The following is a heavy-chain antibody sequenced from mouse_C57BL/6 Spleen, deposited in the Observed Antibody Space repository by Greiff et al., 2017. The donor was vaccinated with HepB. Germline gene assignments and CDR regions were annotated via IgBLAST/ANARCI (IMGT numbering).Heavy chain of an antibody. Sequence: VQLQQSGAELVKPGASVKMSCKASGYTFTSYWITWVKQRPGQGLEWIGDIYPGSGSTNYNEKFKSKATLTVDTSSSTAYMQLSSLTSEDSAVYYCARERAYGSSYDGYYFDYWGQGTTLTVSS. CDR2: IYPGSGST. CDR1: GYTFTSYW. CDR3: ARERAYGSSYDGYYFDY. D-gene: IGHD1-1*01. V-gene: IGHV1-55*01. J-gene: IGHJ2*01.